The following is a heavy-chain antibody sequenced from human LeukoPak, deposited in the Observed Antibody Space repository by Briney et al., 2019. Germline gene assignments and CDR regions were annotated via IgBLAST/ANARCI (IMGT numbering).Heavy chain of an antibody. CDR2: ISYDGSNK. CDR3: AREDSSGWYIPSYYYYGMDV. CDR1: GFTFSSYA. Sequence: GGSLRLSCAASGFTFSSYAMHWVRQAPGKRLEWVAVISYDGSNKYYADSVKGRFTISRDNSKNTLYLQMNSLRAEDTAVYYCAREDSSGWYIPSYYYYGMDVWGQGTTVTVSS. D-gene: IGHD6-19*01. J-gene: IGHJ6*02. V-gene: IGHV3-30-3*01.